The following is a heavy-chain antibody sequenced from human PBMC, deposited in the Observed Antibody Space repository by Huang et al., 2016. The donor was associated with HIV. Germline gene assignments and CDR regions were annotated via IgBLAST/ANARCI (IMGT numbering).Heavy chain of an antibody. V-gene: IGHV3-30*04. CDR3: AKESRWFSDFDQ. D-gene: IGHD2-15*01. CDR2: ISYDGRSD. Sequence: QVQLVESGGGVVQPGTSLRLSCTASGFPLNNFAMHWVRQAPGKGVGGVAVISYDGRSDRYSDAVKGRLTISRDNDKNTLSLEMNRLRHDDTAVYYCAKESRWFSDFDQWGQGTLVTVSS. J-gene: IGHJ5*02. CDR1: GFPLNNFA.